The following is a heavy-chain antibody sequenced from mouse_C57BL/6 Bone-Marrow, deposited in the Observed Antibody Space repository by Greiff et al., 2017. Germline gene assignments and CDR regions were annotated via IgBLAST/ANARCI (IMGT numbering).Heavy chain of an antibody. D-gene: IGHD2-5*01. J-gene: IGHJ1*03. Sequence: QVQLQQRGAELVKPGASVKMSCKASGYTFTSYWITWVKQRPGQGLEWIGDLYPGSGSTNYNEKFKSKATLTVATSSSTAYLQLSSLTSEDSAVYYCARPYYNNYWYCDVWVTGTTVTVSS. CDR3: ARPYYNNYWYCDV. CDR1: GYTFTSYW. V-gene: IGHV1-55*01. CDR2: LYPGSGST.